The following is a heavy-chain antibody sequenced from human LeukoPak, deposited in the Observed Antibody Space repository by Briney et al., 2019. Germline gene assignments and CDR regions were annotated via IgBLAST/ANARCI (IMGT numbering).Heavy chain of an antibody. J-gene: IGHJ4*02. V-gene: IGHV3-30-3*01. CDR3: ARHPSGTDYGFDY. CDR2: ISYDGSNK. Sequence: GRSLRLSCAASGFTFSSYAMHWVRQAPGKGLEWVAVISYDGSNKYYADSVKGRFTISRDNAKKSLFLQMNSLRVEDTAVYYCARHPSGTDYGFDYWGQGTLVTVSS. D-gene: IGHD1-26*01. CDR1: GFTFSSYA.